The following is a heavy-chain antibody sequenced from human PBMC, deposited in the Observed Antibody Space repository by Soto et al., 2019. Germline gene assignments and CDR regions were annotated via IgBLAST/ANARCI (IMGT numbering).Heavy chain of an antibody. CDR2: ISSSGSTV. D-gene: IGHD4-17*01. J-gene: IGHJ4*02. CDR1: GFTSSSYE. Sequence: EVQLVESGGGLVQPGGSMRLSGAASGFTSSSYEMNWVRQAPGKGLVRVSYISSSGSTVYYADSVKGRFTISRDNAKNSLYLQMNSLRAEDTAVYYWARDSYYGAYYYFAYWGQGTLVTVSS. V-gene: IGHV3-48*03. CDR3: ARDSYYGAYYYFAY.